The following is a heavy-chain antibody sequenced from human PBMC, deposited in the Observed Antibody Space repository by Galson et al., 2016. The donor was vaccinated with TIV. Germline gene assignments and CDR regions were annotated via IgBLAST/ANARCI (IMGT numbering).Heavy chain of an antibody. J-gene: IGHJ3*01. CDR3: ASMSLLGALDV. CDR1: GYNFRSYW. CDR2: IFPNDSDI. Sequence: QSGAEVKKPGESLKISCKDSGYNFRSYWIAWVRQMPGKGFEWLGIIFPNDSDIRYSPYFRGLVTMSADKSTSTAYLQCSSLKASDTAMYYCASMSLLGALDVWGQGTMVIVSS. V-gene: IGHV5-51*03. D-gene: IGHD3-16*01.